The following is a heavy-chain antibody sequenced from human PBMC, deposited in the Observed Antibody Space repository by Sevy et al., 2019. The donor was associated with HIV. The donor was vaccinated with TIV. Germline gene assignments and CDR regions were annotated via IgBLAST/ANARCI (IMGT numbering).Heavy chain of an antibody. Sequence: GGSLRLSCAASGFPLRNYAMSWVRQAPGKGLEWVSSISGSGGSTYYADSVKGRFTISRDNFQNTLDLEMNSLRAEDTAVYYRAKDGAVAPSDYWGQGTLVTVSS. CDR1: GFPLRNYA. V-gene: IGHV3-23*01. J-gene: IGHJ4*02. D-gene: IGHD6-19*01. CDR2: ISGSGGST. CDR3: AKDGAVAPSDY.